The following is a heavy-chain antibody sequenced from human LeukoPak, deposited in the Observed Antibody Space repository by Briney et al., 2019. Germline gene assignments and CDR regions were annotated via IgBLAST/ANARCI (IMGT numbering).Heavy chain of an antibody. D-gene: IGHD3-10*01. V-gene: IGHV4-59*01. CDR3: ASSDYYYAMDV. CDR2: IYYSGST. Sequence: SETLSLTCTVSGGSISSYYWSWIRQPPGKGLEWIGYIYYSGSTNYNPSLKSRVTISVDTSKNQFSLKLSSVTAADTAVYYCASSDYYYAMDVWGQGTTVTVSS. J-gene: IGHJ6*02. CDR1: GGSISSYY.